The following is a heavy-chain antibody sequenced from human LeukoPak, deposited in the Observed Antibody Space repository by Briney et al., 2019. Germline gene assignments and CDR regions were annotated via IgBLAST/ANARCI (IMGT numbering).Heavy chain of an antibody. D-gene: IGHD3-9*01. V-gene: IGHV4-34*01. CDR2: INHSGST. CDR1: GGSFSGYY. Sequence: SETLSLTCAVYGGSFSGYYWSWIRQPPGKGLEWIGEINHSGSTNYNPSLKSRVTISVDTSKNQFSLKLSSVTAADTAVYYCARRGGYYDILTGIYYYYYYMDVWGKGTTVTISS. J-gene: IGHJ6*03. CDR3: ARRGGYYDILTGIYYYYYYMDV.